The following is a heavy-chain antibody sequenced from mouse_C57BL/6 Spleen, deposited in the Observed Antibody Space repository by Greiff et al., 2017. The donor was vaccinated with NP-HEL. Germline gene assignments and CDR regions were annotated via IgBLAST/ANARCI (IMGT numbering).Heavy chain of an antibody. CDR3: ARPRRIYYDYDGYFDY. CDR1: GFTFSDYG. D-gene: IGHD2-4*01. CDR2: ISSGSSTI. J-gene: IGHJ2*01. Sequence: EVKVVESGGGLVKPGGSLKLSCAASGFTFSDYGMHWVRQAPEKGLEWVAYISSGSSTIYYADTVKGRFTISRDNAKNTLFLQMTSLRSEDTAMYYCARPRRIYYDYDGYFDYWGQGTTLTVSS. V-gene: IGHV5-17*01.